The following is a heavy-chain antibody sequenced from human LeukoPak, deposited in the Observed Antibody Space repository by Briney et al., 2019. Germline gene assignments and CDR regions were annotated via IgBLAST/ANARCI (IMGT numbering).Heavy chain of an antibody. Sequence: SETLSLTCTVSGGSITSSNFYWGWIRQPPGKGLEWIGSIFYTGNTYYQPSLRGRLSISLDTSKSLFSLRLNSVTAADTAVYYCARNYYDSSGYYIDQFYFDSWGQGTLVTVSS. V-gene: IGHV4-39*07. CDR2: IFYTGNT. J-gene: IGHJ4*02. CDR3: ARNYYDSSGYYIDQFYFDS. D-gene: IGHD3-22*01. CDR1: GGSITSSNFY.